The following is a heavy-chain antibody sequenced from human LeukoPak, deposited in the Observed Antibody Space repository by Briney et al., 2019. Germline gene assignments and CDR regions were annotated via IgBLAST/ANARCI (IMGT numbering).Heavy chain of an antibody. D-gene: IGHD3-3*01. V-gene: IGHV1-2*02. Sequence: GASVKVSCKASGYTFTDYFLHWVRQAPGPGLEWMGWIGPNNGVTNYAQKFQGKVTMTRDTSINTAYMELSSLRSDDTAVYYCARDIRPRVESFDYWGQGTLVTVSS. J-gene: IGHJ4*02. CDR3: ARDIRPRVESFDY. CDR2: IGPNNGVT. CDR1: GYTFTDYF.